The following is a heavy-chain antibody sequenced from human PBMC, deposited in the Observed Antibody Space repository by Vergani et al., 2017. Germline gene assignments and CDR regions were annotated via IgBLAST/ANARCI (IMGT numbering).Heavy chain of an antibody. D-gene: IGHD3-16*01. Sequence: QVQLQESGPGLVKPSETLSLTCTVSGDSVNPDDFFWSWIRQPAGKGLEWLGRVKPNWDPDYNPSLKSRFTMSLAMFKNQFSLKLTSVTAADTAVYYCARYRLGGLDPLVRGALVTVSA. CDR1: GDSVNPDDFF. V-gene: IGHV4-61*02. J-gene: IGHJ5*02. CDR2: VKPNWDP. CDR3: ARYRLGGLDP.